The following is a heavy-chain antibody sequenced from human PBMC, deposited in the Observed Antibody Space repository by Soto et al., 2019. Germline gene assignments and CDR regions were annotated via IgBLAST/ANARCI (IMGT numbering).Heavy chain of an antibody. V-gene: IGHV3-7*01. J-gene: IGHJ5*02. CDR3: AKGYCRGSSCALVLRFDP. CDR1: GFTFSSYW. CDR2: IKQDGSEK. D-gene: IGHD2-15*01. Sequence: GGSLRLSCAASGFTFSSYWMSWVRQAPGKGLEWVANIKQDGSEKYYVDSVKGRFTISRDNAKNSLYLQMNSLRAEDTAVYYCAKGYCRGSSCALVLRFDPWGQGTLVTVSS.